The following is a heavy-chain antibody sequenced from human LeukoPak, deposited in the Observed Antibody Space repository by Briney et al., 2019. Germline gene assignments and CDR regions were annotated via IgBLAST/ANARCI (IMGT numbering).Heavy chain of an antibody. CDR2: IKQDGSEK. CDR3: ARGKAYCSSINCHFTSRGWGSYFDP. V-gene: IGHV3-7*01. CDR1: GFTFSSYW. J-gene: IGHJ5*02. D-gene: IGHD2-2*01. Sequence: PGGSLRLSCAASGFTFSSYWMSWVRQAPGKGLEWVANIKQDGSEKYYVDSVKGRFTISRDNAKNSLYLQMNSLRAEDTAVYYCARGKAYCSSINCHFTSRGWGSYFDPWGQGTLVTVSS.